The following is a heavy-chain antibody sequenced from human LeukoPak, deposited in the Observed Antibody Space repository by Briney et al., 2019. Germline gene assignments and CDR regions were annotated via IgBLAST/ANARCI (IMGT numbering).Heavy chain of an antibody. J-gene: IGHJ6*02. V-gene: IGHV4-30-2*01. Sequence: SETLSLTCAVSGGSISSGGYSWNWIRQPPGKGLEWIGYIYHSGSTYYNPSLKSRVTISVDRSKNQFSLKLSSVTAADTAVYYCARFSRGYGMDVWGQGTTVTASS. D-gene: IGHD2/OR15-2a*01. CDR3: ARFSRGYGMDV. CDR1: GGSISSGGYS. CDR2: IYHSGST.